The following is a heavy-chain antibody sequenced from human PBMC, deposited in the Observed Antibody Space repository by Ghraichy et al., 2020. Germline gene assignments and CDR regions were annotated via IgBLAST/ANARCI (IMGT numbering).Heavy chain of an antibody. CDR2: ISGSGGST. CDR3: AKVTILWFGNPSNGMDV. V-gene: IGHV3-23*01. Sequence: GGSLRLSCAASGFTFSSYAMSWVRQAPGKGLEWVSAISGSGGSTYYADSVKGRFTISRDNSKNTLYLQMNSLRAEDTAVYYCAKVTILWFGNPSNGMDVWGQGTTVTVSS. D-gene: IGHD3-10*01. J-gene: IGHJ6*02. CDR1: GFTFSSYA.